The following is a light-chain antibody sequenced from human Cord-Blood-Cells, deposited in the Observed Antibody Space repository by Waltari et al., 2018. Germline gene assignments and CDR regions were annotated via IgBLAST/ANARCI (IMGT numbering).Light chain of an antibody. CDR3: QQYDNPPLT. V-gene: IGKV1-33*01. J-gene: IGKJ4*01. CDR2: DAS. Sequence: DIQMTQSPSSLSASVGDRVTITCQASQDISNYLNWYQQKPGRAPKLVIYDASNLQRGVPSRFSGSGSRTDFTFTISNLQPEDVATYYCQQYDNPPLTFGGGTKVEIK. CDR1: QDISNY.